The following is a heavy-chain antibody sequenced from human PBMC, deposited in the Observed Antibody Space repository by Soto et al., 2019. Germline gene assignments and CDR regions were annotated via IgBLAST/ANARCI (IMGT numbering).Heavy chain of an antibody. CDR3: MTSVTTHDY. CDR1: GFTLSSYW. CDR2: IKQDGSQK. V-gene: IGHV3-7*01. J-gene: IGHJ4*02. Sequence: EVQLVESGGGLVQPGGSLRLSCAASGFTLSSYWMNWVRLAPGKGLEWVANIKQDGSQKNYVDSVKGRFTISRDNAKNSLYLQMSSRRAEDTAVYYCMTSVTTHDYWGQGPLVTVSS. D-gene: IGHD4-17*01.